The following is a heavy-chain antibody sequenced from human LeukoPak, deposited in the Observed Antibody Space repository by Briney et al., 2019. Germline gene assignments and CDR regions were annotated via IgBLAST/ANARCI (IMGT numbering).Heavy chain of an antibody. CDR2: INPNSGDT. Sequence: ASVKVSCKTSGYTFTGYYIHWVRQAPGQGLEWMGWINPNSGDTNYAQKFQGRVSMTGDTSISTAYMELSRLRSDDTAVYYCAKPTYGSGSYYPGDAFDIWGQGTMVTVSS. D-gene: IGHD3-10*01. CDR3: AKPTYGSGSYYPGDAFDI. V-gene: IGHV1-2*02. CDR1: GYTFTGYY. J-gene: IGHJ3*02.